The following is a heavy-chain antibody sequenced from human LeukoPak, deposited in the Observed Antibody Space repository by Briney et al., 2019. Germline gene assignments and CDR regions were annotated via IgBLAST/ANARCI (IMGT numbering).Heavy chain of an antibody. CDR2: INAGNGNT. CDR1: GYTFTSYA. J-gene: IGHJ4*02. Sequence: ASVKVSCKASGYTFTSYAMHWVRQAPGQRLEWMGWINAGNGNTKYSQKFQGRVTITRDASASTAYMELSSLRSEDTAVYYCARDYSGSYYRNTFDYWGQGTLVTVSS. V-gene: IGHV1-3*01. CDR3: ARDYSGSYYRNTFDY. D-gene: IGHD1-26*01.